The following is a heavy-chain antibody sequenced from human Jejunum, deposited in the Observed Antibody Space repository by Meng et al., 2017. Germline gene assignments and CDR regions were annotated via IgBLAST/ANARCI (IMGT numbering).Heavy chain of an antibody. D-gene: IGHD2-15*01. CDR3: VRGRDPMVVGELDP. Sequence: QVHLRQWGAGLLKPSETLSLTCGVYGGSFNSYFWNWIRQPPGKGLEWIGEINQNGRTNYNPSLESRVTISMDKSKECSLRLASVTAADTALYYCVRGRDPMVVGELDPWGQGTLVTVSS. J-gene: IGHJ5*02. V-gene: IGHV4-34*01. CDR1: GGSFNSYF. CDR2: INQNGRT.